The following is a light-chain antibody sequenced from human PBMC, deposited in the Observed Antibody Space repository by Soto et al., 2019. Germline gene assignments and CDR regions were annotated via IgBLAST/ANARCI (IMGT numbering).Light chain of an antibody. CDR2: GVS. J-gene: IGKJ4*01. CDR3: QRYNNWPLT. CDR1: QSISANY. Sequence: EIVLTQSPGTVSLSPGDRATLSCRASQSISANYLAWYQQKPGQAPRLLIYGVSIRATGIPDRFAGSGSGPDFTLTISRLEPEDFAVYYCQRYNNWPLTFGGGTKVDIK. V-gene: IGKV3-20*01.